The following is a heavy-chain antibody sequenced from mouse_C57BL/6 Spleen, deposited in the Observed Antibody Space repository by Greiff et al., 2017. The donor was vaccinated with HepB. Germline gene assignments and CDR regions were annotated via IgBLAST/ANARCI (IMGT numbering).Heavy chain of an antibody. CDR3: ARSGDGYWYFDV. CDR1: GYTFTSYW. D-gene: IGHD2-3*01. CDR2: IDPSDSYT. Sequence: VQLQQPGAELVKPGASVKLSCKASGYTFTSYWMQWVKQRPGQGLEWIGEIDPSDSYTNYNQKFKGKATLTVDTSSSTAYMQLSSLTSEDSAVYYCARSGDGYWYFDVWGTGTTVTVSS. J-gene: IGHJ1*03. V-gene: IGHV1-50*01.